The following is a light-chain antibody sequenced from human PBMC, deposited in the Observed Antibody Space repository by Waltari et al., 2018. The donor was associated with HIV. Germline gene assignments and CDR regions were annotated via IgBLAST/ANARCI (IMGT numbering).Light chain of an antibody. CDR3: QVWHISTDHWV. Sequence: SYVLTQPPSVSVAPGKTASITCEAANIGSKGVHWYQQKPGQAPILVIYYDSDRPSGIPERCSGSNSGNTATLTISRVEAGDEADYYCQVWHISTDHWVFGAGTKLTVV. J-gene: IGLJ3*02. V-gene: IGLV3-21*04. CDR2: YDS. CDR1: NIGSKG.